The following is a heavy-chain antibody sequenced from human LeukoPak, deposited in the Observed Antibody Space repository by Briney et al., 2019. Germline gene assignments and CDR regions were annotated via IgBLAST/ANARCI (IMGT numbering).Heavy chain of an antibody. J-gene: IGHJ4*02. CDR3: ARGSSPFDY. CDR2: LFYSGNT. V-gene: IGHV4-59*08. Sequence: PSETLSLTCTVSGGSISSYYWSWIRQPPGKGLEWIGSLFYSGNTNYNPSLKSRVTISLDTSKNQVFLKLSSVTAADTAVYYCARGSSPFDYWGQGTLVTVSS. CDR1: GGSISSYY.